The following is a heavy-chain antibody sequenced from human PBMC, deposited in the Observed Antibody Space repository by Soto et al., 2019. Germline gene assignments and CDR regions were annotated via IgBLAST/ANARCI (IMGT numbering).Heavy chain of an antibody. CDR3: ARVPNERFGDDSFDT. V-gene: IGHV4-39*01. Sequence: QLQLQESGPGLVKPSETLSLTCTVSSDSFSSGNYYWGWIRQPPGKGLTWIANIHYSGKTYDSTPLGSRVTLPVYSSKKQFSLKLNSVTAADTAVYYCARVPNERFGDDSFDTWGQGTMVTVSS. CDR1: SDSFSSGNYY. CDR2: IHYSGKT. D-gene: IGHD3-10*01. J-gene: IGHJ3*02.